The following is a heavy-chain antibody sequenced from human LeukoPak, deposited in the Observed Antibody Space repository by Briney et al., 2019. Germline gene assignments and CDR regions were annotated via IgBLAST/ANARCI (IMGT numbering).Heavy chain of an antibody. D-gene: IGHD6-19*01. V-gene: IGHV4-59*01. J-gene: IGHJ4*02. CDR1: GGSISSYY. CDR3: ARASPSGWYYDY. Sequence: PSETLSLTCTVSGGSISSYYWSWIRQPPGKGLEWIGYIYYSGSTNYNPSLKSRVTISVDTSKNQFSLKLSSVTAADTAVYYCARASPSGWYYDYWGQGTLVTVSS. CDR2: IYYSGST.